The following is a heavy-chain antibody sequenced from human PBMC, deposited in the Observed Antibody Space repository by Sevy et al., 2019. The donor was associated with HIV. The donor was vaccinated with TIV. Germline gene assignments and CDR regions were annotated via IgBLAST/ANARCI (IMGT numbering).Heavy chain of an antibody. Sequence: GGSLRLSCAASGFTFSTYSMNWFRQAPGKGLEWVSSISSSSNFIYYADSVKGRFTISRDNAKNSLYLQINSLRAEDPAVYYCARAEGGGSGSYYKRYWGQGTLVTVSS. V-gene: IGHV3-21*01. CDR1: GFTFSTYS. CDR3: ARAEGGGSGSYYKRY. CDR2: ISSSSNFI. J-gene: IGHJ4*02. D-gene: IGHD3-10*01.